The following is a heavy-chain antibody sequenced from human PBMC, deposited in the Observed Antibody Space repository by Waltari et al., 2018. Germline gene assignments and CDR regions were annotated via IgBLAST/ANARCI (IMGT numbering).Heavy chain of an antibody. CDR3: ARENHSSGYDAFDI. CDR1: AGTFSSYA. J-gene: IGHJ3*02. D-gene: IGHD3-22*01. CDR2: IIPILGIA. Sequence: QVQLVQSGAEVKTPGSSVKVSCKAPAGTFSSYAIRWARQAPGQGLEWMGGIIPILGIANYAQKFQGRVTITADESTSTAYMELSSLRSEDTAVYYCARENHSSGYDAFDIWGQGTMVTVSS. V-gene: IGHV1-69*04.